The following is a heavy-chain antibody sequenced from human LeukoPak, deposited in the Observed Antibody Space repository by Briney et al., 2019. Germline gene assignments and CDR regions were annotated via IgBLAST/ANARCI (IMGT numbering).Heavy chain of an antibody. CDR1: GFTFSDYA. J-gene: IGHJ5*02. CDR2: ICGGGDNP. Sequence: GGSLRLSCAASGFTFSDYALSWVRQAPGKGLEWVSVICGGGDNPYHADSVKGRFTISRDNFRNTLYLQMTSLRADDTAVYYCVKDGRCTTTNSSSHWFDPWGQGTRVTVSS. CDR3: VKDGRCTTTNSSSHWFDP. V-gene: IGHV3-23*01. D-gene: IGHD1-1*01.